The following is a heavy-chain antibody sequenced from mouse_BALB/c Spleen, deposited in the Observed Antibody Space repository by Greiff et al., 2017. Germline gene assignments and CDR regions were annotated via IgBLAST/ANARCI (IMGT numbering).Heavy chain of an antibody. J-gene: IGHJ4*01. CDR1: GFTFTDYY. CDR2: IRNKANGYTT. Sequence: EVQRVESGGGLVQPGGSLRLSCATSGFTFTDYYMSWVRQPPGKALEWLGFIRNKANGYTTEYSASVKGRFTISRDNSQSILYLQMNTLRAEDSATYYCARGLWSYAMDYWGQGTSVTVSS. D-gene: IGHD1-1*02. CDR3: ARGLWSYAMDY. V-gene: IGHV7-3*02.